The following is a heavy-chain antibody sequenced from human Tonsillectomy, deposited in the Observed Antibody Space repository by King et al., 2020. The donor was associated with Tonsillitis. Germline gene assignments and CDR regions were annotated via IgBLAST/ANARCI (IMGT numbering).Heavy chain of an antibody. J-gene: IGHJ3*02. D-gene: IGHD1-26*01. V-gene: IGHV3-33*05. CDR2: ISNDGRHK. CDR1: GFPFSNCG. Sequence: VQLVESWGGVVQPGKSLRLSCVASGFPFSNCGMHWVRQAPGKGLEWVAVISNDGRHKFYADSVKGRFTISRDDSKNTVYLQMNSLRTGDTAVYYCTRDFGNGRYPAGWAFYICRQGTIVTVSS. CDR3: TRDFGNGRYPAGWAFYI.